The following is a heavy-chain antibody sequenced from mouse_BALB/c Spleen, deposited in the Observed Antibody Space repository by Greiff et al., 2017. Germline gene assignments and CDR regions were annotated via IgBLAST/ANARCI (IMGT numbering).Heavy chain of an antibody. CDR3: ARDYPGFAE. CDR1: GFTFTAYY. J-gene: IGHJ3*01. V-gene: IGHV7-3*02. CDR2: IRNKANGYTT. Sequence: EVQVVESGGGLVQPGGSLRLSCATSGFTFTAYYMSWVRQPPGKALEWLGFIRNKANGYTTEYSASVKGRFTISRDNSQRILYLQMNTLRAEDSATYYCARDYPGFAEGGQGTLVTVYA.